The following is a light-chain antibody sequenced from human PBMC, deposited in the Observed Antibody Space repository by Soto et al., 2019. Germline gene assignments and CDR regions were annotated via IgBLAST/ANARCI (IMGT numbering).Light chain of an antibody. V-gene: IGKV1-5*01. Sequence: DIQMTQSPSTVSAYVGDSVTITCRASQSITTWLAWYQQRPGKAPKLLIYDVSSLQSGVPSRFSGSGSGTEFTLTISSLQPDDFATYYCQQAKTFPRTFGQGTRV. CDR2: DVS. CDR3: QQAKTFPRT. J-gene: IGKJ1*01. CDR1: QSITTW.